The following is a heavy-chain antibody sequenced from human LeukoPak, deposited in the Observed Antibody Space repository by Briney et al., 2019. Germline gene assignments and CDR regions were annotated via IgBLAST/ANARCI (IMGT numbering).Heavy chain of an antibody. CDR3: AKERGGSTSVNDY. D-gene: IGHD2-2*01. CDR1: GFTFSTYA. J-gene: IGHJ4*02. V-gene: IGHV3-23*01. CDR2: ISGSGGST. Sequence: GGSLRLSCAASGFTFSTYAMSWVRQAPGKGLEWVSAISGSGGSTYYADSVKGRFTISRDNSKSTLYLQMNSLRAEDTAVYYCAKERGGSTSVNDYWGQGTLVTVSS.